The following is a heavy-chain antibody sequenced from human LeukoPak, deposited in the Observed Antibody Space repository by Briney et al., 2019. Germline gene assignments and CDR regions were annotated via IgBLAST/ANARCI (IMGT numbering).Heavy chain of an antibody. V-gene: IGHV3-9*01. D-gene: IGHD6-13*01. CDR1: GFTFDDYA. CDR2: ISWNSGSI. CDR3: AKVVGSSWYSDDY. J-gene: IGHJ4*02. Sequence: TGGSLRLSCAASGFTFDDYAMHWVRQAPGKGLEWVSGISWNSGSIGYADSVKGRFTISRDNAKNSLYLQMNSLRAEDTALYYCAKVVGSSWYSDDYWGQGTLVTVSS.